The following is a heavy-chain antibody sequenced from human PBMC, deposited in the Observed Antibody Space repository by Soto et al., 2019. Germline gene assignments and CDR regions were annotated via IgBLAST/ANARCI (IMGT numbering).Heavy chain of an antibody. J-gene: IGHJ3*02. V-gene: IGHV1-18*01. Sequence: ASVKVSCKASGYSFTNYGISWVRQAPGQGLEWMGWVSGYSVDTNYAQKFQGRVTMTTDTSTSPAHMELRSLRYDCTAVYYCARRLMITFGGVIVIPGDAFDIWGQGTMVTVPS. CDR2: VSGYSVDT. CDR1: GYSFTNYG. CDR3: ARRLMITFGGVIVIPGDAFDI. D-gene: IGHD3-16*02.